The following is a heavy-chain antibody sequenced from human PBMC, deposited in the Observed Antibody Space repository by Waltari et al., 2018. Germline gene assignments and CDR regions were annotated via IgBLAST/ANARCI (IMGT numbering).Heavy chain of an antibody. CDR3: ARRAAITAAGPTYYMDV. J-gene: IGHJ6*03. CDR1: GYSISSGYY. Sequence: QVQLQESGPGLVKPSETLSLTCAVSGYSISSGYYWGWIRQPPGKGLEWIVNIYHSGTTHYTPSLKSRVTISVDTSKNQFSLKLSSVTAADTAVYYCARRAAITAAGPTYYMDVWGKGTTVTVSS. CDR2: IYHSGTT. V-gene: IGHV4-38-2*01. D-gene: IGHD6-13*01.